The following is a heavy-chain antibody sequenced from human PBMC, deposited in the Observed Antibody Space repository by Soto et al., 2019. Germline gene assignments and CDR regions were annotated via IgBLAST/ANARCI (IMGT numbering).Heavy chain of an antibody. Sequence: KLSWKASGETYSTFAISWVRHTPGQGLEWMGGIIPIFGTPDYAQHFPGRVTISADESTKTAYLELSSLRPEDTAVYYCARSPGITGTRASQYAMDVWGQGTTVTVSS. V-gene: IGHV1-69*01. CDR2: IIPIFGTP. J-gene: IGHJ6*02. CDR1: GETYSTFA. CDR3: ARSPGITGTRASQYAMDV. D-gene: IGHD1-20*01.